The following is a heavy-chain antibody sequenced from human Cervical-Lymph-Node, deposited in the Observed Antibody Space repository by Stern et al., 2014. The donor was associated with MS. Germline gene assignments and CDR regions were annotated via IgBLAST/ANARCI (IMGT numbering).Heavy chain of an antibody. J-gene: IGHJ6*02. CDR2: INPNTGGP. V-gene: IGHV1-2*02. CDR3: ARDQRGITIFGVVTDYYYLGMDV. CDR1: GYIFTGYY. D-gene: IGHD3-3*01. Sequence: QVQLVQSGAEVKKPGASVKVSCKTSGYIFTGYYIHWVRQAPGQGLAWMAWINPNTGGPKYAQKFQGRVTMSRDTSISTAYVELSSLTSDDTAVYYCARDQRGITIFGVVTDYYYLGMDVWGQGTTVTVSS.